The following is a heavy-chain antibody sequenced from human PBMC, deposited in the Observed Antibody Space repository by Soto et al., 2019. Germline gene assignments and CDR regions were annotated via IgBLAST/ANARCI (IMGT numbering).Heavy chain of an antibody. CDR3: ARDQNGGSGIGDYMDV. V-gene: IGHV3-48*01. Sequence: WGSLRLSCAACGFTFSSYSMNWVRQAPGKGLEWVSYISSSSSTIYYADSVKGRFTISRDNAKNSLYLQMNSLRAEDTAVYYCARDQNGGSGIGDYMDVWGKGTTVTVSS. J-gene: IGHJ6*03. D-gene: IGHD3-10*01. CDR2: ISSSSSTI. CDR1: GFTFSSYS.